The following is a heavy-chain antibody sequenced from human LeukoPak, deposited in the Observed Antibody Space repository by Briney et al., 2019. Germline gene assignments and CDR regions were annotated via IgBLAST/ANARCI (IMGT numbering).Heavy chain of an antibody. CDR3: AKDSLGVGIPTVIGIFDY. J-gene: IGHJ4*02. V-gene: IGHV3-48*01. Sequence: PGGSLRLSCAASGFTFSSYSMNWVRQAPGKGLEWVSYISSSSSTIYYADSVKGRFTISRDNTKNTLYLQMYSLRAEDTAVYYCAKDSLGVGIPTVIGIFDYWGQGTLVTVSS. CDR1: GFTFSSYS. D-gene: IGHD2-2*02. CDR2: ISSSSSTI.